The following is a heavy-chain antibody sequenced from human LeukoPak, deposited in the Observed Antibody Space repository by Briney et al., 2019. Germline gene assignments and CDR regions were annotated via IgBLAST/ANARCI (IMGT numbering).Heavy chain of an antibody. CDR3: ASLTDMTTRTWYYYYGMDV. D-gene: IGHD4-11*01. CDR2: IYSGGST. J-gene: IGHJ6*02. V-gene: IGHV3-53*01. CDR1: GFTVSSNY. Sequence: GGSLRLSCAASGFTVSSNYMSWVRQAPGKGLEWVSVIYSGGSTYYADSVKGRFTISRDNSKNTLYLQMNSLRAEDTAVYYCASLTDMTTRTWYYYYGMDVWGQGTTVTVSS.